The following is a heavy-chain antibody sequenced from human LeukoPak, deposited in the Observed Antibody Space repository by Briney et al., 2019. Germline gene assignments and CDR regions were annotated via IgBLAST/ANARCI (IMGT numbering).Heavy chain of an antibody. CDR1: GGSISSSSYY. CDR2: IYYSGST. D-gene: IGHD4-17*01. J-gene: IGHJ4*02. CDR3: ARQRRYDYGDEVTAPAPRTLDY. V-gene: IGHV4-39*01. Sequence: PSETLSLTCTVSGGSISSSSYYWGWVRQPPGTGLGWLGSIYYSGSTYYNPSLKSRVTISVDTSKNQFSLKLSSVTAADTAVYYCARQRRYDYGDEVTAPAPRTLDYWGQGTLVTVSS.